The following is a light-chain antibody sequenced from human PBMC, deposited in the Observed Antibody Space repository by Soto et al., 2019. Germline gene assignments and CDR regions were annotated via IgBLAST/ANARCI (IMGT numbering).Light chain of an antibody. CDR3: QTYNSAPLT. CDR2: GSS. J-gene: IGKJ4*01. V-gene: IGKV1-27*01. Sequence: DIQMTQSPSSLSASVGDRVTITCLAYQGISNYLAWYQQKPGKVPQIRLYGSSTLHSGVPSRFSGSGSGTDFSLTISRLQPGDVATYYCQTYNSAPLTFGGGTKVE. CDR1: QGISNY.